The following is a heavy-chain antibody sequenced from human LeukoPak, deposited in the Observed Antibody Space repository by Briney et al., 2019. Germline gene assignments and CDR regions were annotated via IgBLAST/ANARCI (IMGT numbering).Heavy chain of an antibody. CDR2: IYSGGSI. J-gene: IGHJ4*02. CDR3: ARGSSSWLGKLDY. V-gene: IGHV3-53*01. D-gene: IGHD6-13*01. CDR1: VFTVSSNY. Sequence: GGSLRLSCAPSVFTVSSNYMSWVREAPGPGLEWVSVIYSGGSIYYADSVQGRFTISRDNSKNTMYLQRNSLRADDTAVYYCARGSSSWLGKLDYCGQGTLGTVSS.